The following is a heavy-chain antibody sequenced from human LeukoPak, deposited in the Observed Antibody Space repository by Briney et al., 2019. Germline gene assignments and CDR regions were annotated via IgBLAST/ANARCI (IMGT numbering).Heavy chain of an antibody. V-gene: IGHV1-46*01. CDR2: INPSGGST. CDR1: GYTFTSYY. D-gene: IGHD3-22*01. J-gene: IGHJ5*02. Sequence: ASVKVSCKASGYTFTSYYMHWVRQAPGQGLEWMGIINPSGGSTSYAQKFQGRVTMTRDTSTSTVYMELSSLRSEDTAVYYCATSGYYYDSSGYYAEDWFDPWGQGTLVTVYS. CDR3: ATSGYYYDSSGYYAEDWFDP.